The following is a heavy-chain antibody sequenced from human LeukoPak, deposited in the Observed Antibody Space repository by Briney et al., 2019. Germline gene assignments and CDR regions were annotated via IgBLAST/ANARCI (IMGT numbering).Heavy chain of an antibody. CDR1: GYSISNGYY. D-gene: IGHD3-10*01. J-gene: IGHJ4*02. Sequence: PSETLSLTCSVSGYSISNGYYWGWIRQPPGKGLEWIASVYHTGSTFDNVSLKSRVTISVDTSKNQFSLKVTSVTAADTAVYYCARVLDYYGSGTYSSDYWGRGTLVTVSS. V-gene: IGHV4-38-2*02. CDR3: ARVLDYYGSGTYSSDY. CDR2: VYHTGST.